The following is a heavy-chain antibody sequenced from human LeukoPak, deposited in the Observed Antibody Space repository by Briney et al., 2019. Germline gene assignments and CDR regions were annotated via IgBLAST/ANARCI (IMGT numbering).Heavy chain of an antibody. J-gene: IGHJ4*02. CDR3: ARAVKLDFDC. CDR2: TYYRSKWYD. Sequence: PSQTLSLTCAISGDSVSSNTAAWNWIRQSPSRGLEWLGRTYYRSKWYDDYAESVKSRITINPDTSKNQFSLQLNSVAPEDTAVYYCARAVKLDFDCWGQGTLVTVSS. D-gene: IGHD4-23*01. CDR1: GDSVSSNTAA. V-gene: IGHV6-1*01.